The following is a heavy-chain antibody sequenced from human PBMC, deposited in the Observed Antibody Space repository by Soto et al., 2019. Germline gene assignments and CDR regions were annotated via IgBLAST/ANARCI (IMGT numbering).Heavy chain of an antibody. J-gene: IGHJ4*02. CDR2: LSGSGTST. V-gene: IGHV3-23*01. Sequence: GGSLRLSCAASGFSFVNYAMNWVRQAPGKGLEWVSGLSGSGTSTYYADSVKGRFAISRDNSRDTLFLQMNSLTADDTAVYYCAKATTNGGWFNPFDSWGQGALVTVSS. CDR1: GFSFVNYA. CDR3: AKATTNGGWFNPFDS. D-gene: IGHD6-19*01.